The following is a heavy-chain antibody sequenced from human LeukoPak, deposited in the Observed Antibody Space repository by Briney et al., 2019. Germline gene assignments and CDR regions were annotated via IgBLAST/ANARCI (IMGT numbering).Heavy chain of an antibody. CDR2: IRFDGSIK. Sequence: GGSLRLSCAASGFTFSDYGMVWVRQAPGKGLEWVAFIRFDGSIKYYTDSVKDRFTVSRDNFKNTLYLQMNSLRDDDTAVYYCARDQGYSYGYVFDYWGQGTLVTVSS. CDR1: GFTFSDYG. D-gene: IGHD5-18*01. J-gene: IGHJ4*02. CDR3: ARDQGYSYGYVFDY. V-gene: IGHV3-30*02.